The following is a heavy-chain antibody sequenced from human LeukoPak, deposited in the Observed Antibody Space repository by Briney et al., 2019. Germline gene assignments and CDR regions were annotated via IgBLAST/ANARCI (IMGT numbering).Heavy chain of an antibody. Sequence: PGGSLRLSCAASGFTFSSYGMHWVRQAPGKGLEWVAVISYDGSNKYYADSVKGRFTISRDNSKNTLYLQMNSLRTEDTAVYYCATQPCSGGSCYLGYWGQGTLVTVSS. CDR2: ISYDGSNK. CDR3: ATQPCSGGSCYLGY. CDR1: GFTFSSYG. V-gene: IGHV3-30*03. D-gene: IGHD2-15*01. J-gene: IGHJ4*02.